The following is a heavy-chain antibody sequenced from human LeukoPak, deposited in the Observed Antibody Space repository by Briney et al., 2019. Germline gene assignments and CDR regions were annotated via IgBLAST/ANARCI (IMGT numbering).Heavy chain of an antibody. CDR3: ARTPTYYYDSSGYFDY. CDR2: IYHSGST. D-gene: IGHD3-22*01. J-gene: IGHJ4*02. Sequence: SQTLSLTCAVSGGSISRGGYSWSWIRQPPGKGLEWIGYIYHSGSTYYNPSLKSRVTISVDRSKNQFSLKLSSVTAADTAVYYCARTPTYYYDSSGYFDYWGQGTLVTVSS. CDR1: GGSISRGGYS. V-gene: IGHV4-30-2*01.